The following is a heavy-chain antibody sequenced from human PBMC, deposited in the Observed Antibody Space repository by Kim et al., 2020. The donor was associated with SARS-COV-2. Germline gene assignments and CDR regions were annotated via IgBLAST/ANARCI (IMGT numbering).Heavy chain of an antibody. Sequence: GSTNDNPSLKSRVTISVDTSKNHCSLKLSSVTAADTAVYYCARAVAGTVYWGQGTLVTVSS. J-gene: IGHJ4*02. D-gene: IGHD6-19*01. V-gene: IGHV4-34*01. CDR2: GST. CDR3: ARAVAGTVY.